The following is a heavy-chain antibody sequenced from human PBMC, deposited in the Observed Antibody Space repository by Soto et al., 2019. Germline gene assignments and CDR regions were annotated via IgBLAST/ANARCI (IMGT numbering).Heavy chain of an antibody. Sequence: ASVKVSCKASGYTFTGYYMHWVRQAPGQGLEWMGWINPNSGGTNYAQKFQGRVTISRDTSKSTLYLQMTSLRPDDTAVYYCASGAGFYYDTSRYWGQGTLVTVSS. CDR2: INPNSGGT. CDR1: GYTFTGYY. D-gene: IGHD3-22*01. J-gene: IGHJ4*02. CDR3: ASGAGFYYDTSRY. V-gene: IGHV1-2*02.